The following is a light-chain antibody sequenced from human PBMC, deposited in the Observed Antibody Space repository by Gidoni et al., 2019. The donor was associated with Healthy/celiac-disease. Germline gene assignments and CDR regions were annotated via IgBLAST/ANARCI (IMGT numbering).Light chain of an antibody. CDR3: QQSYSTPSIT. V-gene: IGKV1-39*01. Sequence: DIQMTQSPSSLSASVGDRVTITFRASQSISSYLNWYQQKPGKAPKLLIYAASSLQSGVPSRFSGSGSGTDFTLTISSLQPEDFATYYCQQSYSTPSITFXQXTRLEIK. J-gene: IGKJ5*01. CDR1: QSISSY. CDR2: AAS.